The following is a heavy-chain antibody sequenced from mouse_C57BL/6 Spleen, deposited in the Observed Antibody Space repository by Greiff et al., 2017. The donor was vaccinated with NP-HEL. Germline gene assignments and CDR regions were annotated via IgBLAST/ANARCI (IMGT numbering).Heavy chain of an antibody. CDR2: INPNNGGT. CDR3: ARGATMVTIDY. Sequence: EVKLQQSGPELVKPGASVKISCKASGYTFTDYYMNWVKQSHGKSLEWIGDINPNNGGTSYNQKFKGKATLTVDKSSSTAYMELRSLTSEDSAVYYCARGATMVTIDYWGQGTTLTVSS. J-gene: IGHJ2*01. D-gene: IGHD2-2*01. V-gene: IGHV1-26*01. CDR1: GYTFTDYY.